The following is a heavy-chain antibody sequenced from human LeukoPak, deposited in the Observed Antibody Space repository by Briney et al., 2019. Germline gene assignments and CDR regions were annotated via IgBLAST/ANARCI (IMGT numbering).Heavy chain of an antibody. CDR3: AIMITFGGVIVDAFDI. J-gene: IGHJ3*02. CDR1: GYTFTGYY. D-gene: IGHD3-16*02. Sequence: VASVKVSCKASGYTFTGYYMHWVRQAPGQGLEWMGWINPNSGNTGYAQKFQGRVTMTRNTSISTAYMELSSLRSEDTAVYYCAIMITFGGVIVDAFDIWGQGTMVTVSS. V-gene: IGHV1-8*02. CDR2: INPNSGNT.